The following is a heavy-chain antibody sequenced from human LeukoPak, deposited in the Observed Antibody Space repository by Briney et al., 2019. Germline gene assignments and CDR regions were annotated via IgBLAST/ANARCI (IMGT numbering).Heavy chain of an antibody. CDR2: IYSGGST. D-gene: IGHD4-17*01. J-gene: IGHJ6*02. Sequence: PGGSLRLSRAASGFTASSNYMSWVRQAPGKGLEWVSVIYSGGSTYYADSVKGRFTISRDNSKNTLYLQMNSLRAEDTAVYYCARDSDYGDYYYYGMDVWGQGTTVTVSS. CDR1: GFTASSNY. V-gene: IGHV3-53*01. CDR3: ARDSDYGDYYYYGMDV.